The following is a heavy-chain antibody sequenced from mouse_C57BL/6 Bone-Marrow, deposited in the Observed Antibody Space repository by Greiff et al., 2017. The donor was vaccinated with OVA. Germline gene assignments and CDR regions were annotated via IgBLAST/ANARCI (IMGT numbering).Heavy chain of an antibody. CDR1: GFSLTSYG. CDR3: ATLYYDYDGYAMDY. V-gene: IGHV2-6*03. D-gene: IGHD2-4*01. J-gene: IGHJ4*01. CDR2: IWSDGST. Sequence: VQLQQSGPGLVAPSQSLSITCTVSGFSLTSYGVHWVRQPPGKGLEWLVVIWSDGSTTYNSALKSRLSISKDNSKSHVFLKMNSLQTDDTAMYYCATLYYDYDGYAMDYWGQGTSVTVSS.